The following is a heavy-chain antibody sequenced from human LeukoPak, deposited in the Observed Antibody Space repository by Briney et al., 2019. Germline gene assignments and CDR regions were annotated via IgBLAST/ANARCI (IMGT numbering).Heavy chain of an antibody. J-gene: IGHJ4*02. D-gene: IGHD6-19*01. V-gene: IGHV3-23*01. CDR3: AKYNSDWYDDY. CDR1: GLTVGFKC. Sequence: GGSLRLSCAASGLTVGFKCMSWVRQAPGKGLEWVSAISGSGGSTYYADSVKGRFTISGDNSKNTLYLQMSSLRAEDTALYYCAKYNSDWYDDYWGQGTLVTVSS. CDR2: ISGSGGST.